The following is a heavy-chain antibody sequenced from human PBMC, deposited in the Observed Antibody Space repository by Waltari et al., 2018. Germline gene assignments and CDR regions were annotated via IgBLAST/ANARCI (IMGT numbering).Heavy chain of an antibody. CDR2: IGSGGDFI. CDR3: ARTIVAAGTYDAFDV. Sequence: EVQLVESGGGLVKPGGSLRLSCAASGFTFSTYIMNWVRQAPGEGLEWVSSIGSGGDFIYYGDSVQGRFTISRDNAMNSLHLQINSLGVEDTAVYYCARTIVAAGTYDAFDVWGQGTMVTVSS. D-gene: IGHD6-13*01. J-gene: IGHJ3*01. CDR1: GFTFSTYI. V-gene: IGHV3-21*01.